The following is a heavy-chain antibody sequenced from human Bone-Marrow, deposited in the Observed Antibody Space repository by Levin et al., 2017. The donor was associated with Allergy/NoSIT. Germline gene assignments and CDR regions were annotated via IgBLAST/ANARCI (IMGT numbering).Heavy chain of an antibody. J-gene: IGHJ5*02. Sequence: ASVKVSCKASGYTFTSYDINWVRQATGQGLEWMGWMNPNSGNTGYAQKFQGRVTMTRNTSISTAYMELSSLRSEDTAVYYCASGRNSSSPDEDWFDPWGQGTLVTVSS. V-gene: IGHV1-8*01. CDR3: ASGRNSSSPDEDWFDP. D-gene: IGHD6-6*01. CDR2: MNPNSGNT. CDR1: GYTFTSYD.